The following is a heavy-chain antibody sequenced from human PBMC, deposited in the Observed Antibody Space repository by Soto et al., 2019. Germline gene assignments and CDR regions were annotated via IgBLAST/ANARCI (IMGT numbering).Heavy chain of an antibody. CDR3: ARDRGYCSGGSCYSNNWFDP. D-gene: IGHD2-15*01. CDR1: GFTVSSNY. V-gene: IGHV3-66*01. Sequence: EVQLVESGGGLVQPGGSLRLSCAASGFTVSSNYMSWVRQAPGKGLEWVSVIYSGGSTYYADYVKGRFTISRDNSKNTRYLQKNSLRAEDTAVDDCARDRGYCSGGSCYSNNWFDPWGQGTLVTVSS. J-gene: IGHJ5*02. CDR2: IYSGGST.